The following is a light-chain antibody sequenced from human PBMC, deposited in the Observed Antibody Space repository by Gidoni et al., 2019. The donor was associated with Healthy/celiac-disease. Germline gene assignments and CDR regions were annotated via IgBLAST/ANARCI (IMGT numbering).Light chain of an antibody. CDR3: MQALQTPH. V-gene: IGKV2-28*01. CDR1: QSLLHSNGYNY. CDR2: LGS. Sequence: DIVMTQSPLSLPVTPGEPASISCRSSQSLLHSNGYNYLDWYLQKPVQSPQLLIYLGSNRASGVPDRFSGSGSGTDFTLKISRVEAEDVGVYYCMQALQTPHFGQGTRLEIK. J-gene: IGKJ5*01.